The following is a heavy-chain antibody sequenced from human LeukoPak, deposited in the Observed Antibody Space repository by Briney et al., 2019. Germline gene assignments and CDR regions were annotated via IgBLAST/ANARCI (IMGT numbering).Heavy chain of an antibody. D-gene: IGHD3-10*01. CDR2: LSGGGDSR. CDR1: GFAFSNYA. CDR3: AKAVRSMVTGGGYFDS. J-gene: IGHJ4*02. Sequence: GGSLRLSCAASGFAFSNYAMSWVRQAPGKGLEWVSSLSGGGDSRYYADSVMGRFTISRDNSKNTLYLQMNSLRADDTAVYYCAKAVRSMVTGGGYFDSWGQGTLVTVSS. V-gene: IGHV3-23*01.